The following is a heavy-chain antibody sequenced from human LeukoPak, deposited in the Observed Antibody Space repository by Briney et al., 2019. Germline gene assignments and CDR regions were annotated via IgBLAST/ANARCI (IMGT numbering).Heavy chain of an antibody. CDR2: IYYNGGT. Sequence: SETLSLTCTVSGVSISRSSYYWGWIRQPPGKGLEWIGSIYYNGGTYYNPSLQSRVTISVDTSKNQFSLNLGSVTAADTAVFYCARTAGGRYGSGDDAFDIWGQGTMVTVSS. CDR1: GVSISRSSYY. D-gene: IGHD3-10*01. J-gene: IGHJ3*02. CDR3: ARTAGGRYGSGDDAFDI. V-gene: IGHV4-39*07.